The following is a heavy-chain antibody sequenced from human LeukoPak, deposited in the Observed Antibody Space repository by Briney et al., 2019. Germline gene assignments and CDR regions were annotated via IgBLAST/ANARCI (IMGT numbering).Heavy chain of an antibody. CDR3: ARYYYDSSGYSPAHAYYFDY. Sequence: SETLSLTCTVSGGSISSGSYYWSWIRQPAGKGLEWIGRIYTSGSTNYNPSLKSRVTISVDTSKNQFSLKLSSVTAADTAVYYCARYYYDSSGYSPAHAYYFDYWGQGTLVTVPS. J-gene: IGHJ4*02. CDR2: IYTSGST. V-gene: IGHV4-61*02. D-gene: IGHD3-22*01. CDR1: GGSISSGSYY.